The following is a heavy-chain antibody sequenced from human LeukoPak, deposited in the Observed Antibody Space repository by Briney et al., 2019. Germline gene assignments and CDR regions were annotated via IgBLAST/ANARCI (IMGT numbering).Heavy chain of an antibody. V-gene: IGHV4-59*08. CDR3: ASLRRGRRAPRSYYFDY. CDR2: IYYIGSN. J-gene: IGHJ4*02. CDR1: GGSISSYY. Sequence: SETLSLTCTVSGGSISSYYWSWIRQPPGKGLEWIGYIYYIGSNNYNPSLKSRVTISLDTSKNQFSLKLSSVTAADTAVYYCASLRRGRRAPRSYYFDYWGQGTLVTVSS.